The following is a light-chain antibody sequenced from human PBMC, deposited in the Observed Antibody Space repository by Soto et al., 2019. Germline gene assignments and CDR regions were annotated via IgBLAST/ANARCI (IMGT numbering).Light chain of an antibody. J-gene: IGKJ4*01. Sequence: EIVLTQSPGTLSLSPGERATLSCRASQSVSRTYLAWYQQKPVQAPRLLIYATSSRATGVPTRISGSGSGTEFTLTISSLQSEDFAVYYCQQYNSWPLTFGGGTKVDIK. CDR2: ATS. CDR3: QQYNSWPLT. CDR1: QSVSRTY. V-gene: IGKV3-20*01.